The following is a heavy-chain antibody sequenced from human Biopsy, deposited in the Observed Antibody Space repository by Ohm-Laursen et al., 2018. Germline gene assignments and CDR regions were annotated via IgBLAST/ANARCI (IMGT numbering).Heavy chain of an antibody. V-gene: IGHV4-59*01. CDR2: IYYSGST. Sequence: GTLSLTCPVSGGLISSDYWSWIRQTPGKGLEWIGYIYYSGSTNYNPSLKGRVTISVDTSKNQFSLRLNSVTVADTAVYYCARATNSTGWPYYYFYGMDVWGQGTTVTVSS. CDR3: ARATNSTGWPYYYFYGMDV. CDR1: GGLISSDY. D-gene: IGHD2/OR15-2a*01. J-gene: IGHJ6*02.